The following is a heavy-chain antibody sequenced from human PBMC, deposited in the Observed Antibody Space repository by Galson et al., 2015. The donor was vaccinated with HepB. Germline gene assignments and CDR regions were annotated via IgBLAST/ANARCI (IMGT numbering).Heavy chain of an antibody. J-gene: IGHJ6*02. CDR1: GYPFNSYG. CDR2: INTNTGSP. Sequence: SVKVSCKASGYPFNSYGINWVRQAPGQGLQWMGWINTNTGSPTYAQGFAGRFVFSLATSVNTAYLQISSLKAEDSAVYYCARFRGRVTDTALLTRYFHYYALDVWGQGTTVTVSS. D-gene: IGHD2/OR15-2a*01. V-gene: IGHV7-4-1*02. CDR3: ARFRGRVTDTALLTRYFHYYALDV.